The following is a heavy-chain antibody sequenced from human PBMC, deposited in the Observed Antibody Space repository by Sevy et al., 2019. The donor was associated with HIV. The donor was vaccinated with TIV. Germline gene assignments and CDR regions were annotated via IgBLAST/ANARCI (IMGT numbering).Heavy chain of an antibody. CDR2: ISAYTGNT. J-gene: IGHJ4*02. CDR3: ARDSPYYFGAGSHVPLFDY. Sequence: ASVKVSCKASGYSFTTYGISWIRQAPGQGLEWMGWISAYTGNTNYTQILEGRFTMTTDTSTSPAYMELTSLRSDDTAVYFCARDSPYYFGAGSHVPLFDYWGQGTLVTVSS. V-gene: IGHV1-18*01. CDR1: GYSFTTYG. D-gene: IGHD3-10*01.